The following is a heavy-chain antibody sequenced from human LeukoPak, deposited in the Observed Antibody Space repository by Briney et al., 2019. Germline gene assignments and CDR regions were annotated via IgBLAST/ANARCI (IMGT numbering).Heavy chain of an antibody. CDR1: GFTFSSYG. V-gene: IGHV3-33*03. CDR2: IWYDGSNK. Sequence: GGSLRLSCAASGFTFSSYGMHWVRQAPGKGLEWVAVIWYDGSNKYYADSVKGRFTISRDNAKNSLYLQMNSLRAEDTALYYCAKGNLGYCSGGSCTEYFQHWGQGTLVTVSS. J-gene: IGHJ1*01. CDR3: AKGNLGYCSGGSCTEYFQH. D-gene: IGHD2-15*01.